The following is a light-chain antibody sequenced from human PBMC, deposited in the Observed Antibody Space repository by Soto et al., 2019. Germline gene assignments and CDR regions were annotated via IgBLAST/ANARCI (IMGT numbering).Light chain of an antibody. CDR1: SSAAGGYNY. V-gene: IGLV2-11*01. CDR2: DVS. Sequence: QSALTQPRSVSGSPGQSVTVSCTGTSSAAGGYNYVSWYQQHPGKAPKLMIYDVSKRPSGVPDRFSGSKSGNTASLTISGRQAEDEADYHCCSYAGSYTLVFGGGTKLTVL. J-gene: IGLJ3*02. CDR3: CSYAGSYTLV.